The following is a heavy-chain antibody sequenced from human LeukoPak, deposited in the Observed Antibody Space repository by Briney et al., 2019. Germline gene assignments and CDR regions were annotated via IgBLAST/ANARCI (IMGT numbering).Heavy chain of an antibody. CDR1: GFSFNDYA. J-gene: IGHJ6*03. Sequence: GGSLRLSCAASGFSFNDYAMHWVRQAPGKGLEWVSGISWNSGSIGYADSVKGRFTISRDNAKNSLYLQMNSLGVEDTALYYCAASRTNYYYYMDVWGKGTTVTISS. CDR3: AASRTNYYYYMDV. D-gene: IGHD2-2*01. V-gene: IGHV3-9*01. CDR2: ISWNSGSI.